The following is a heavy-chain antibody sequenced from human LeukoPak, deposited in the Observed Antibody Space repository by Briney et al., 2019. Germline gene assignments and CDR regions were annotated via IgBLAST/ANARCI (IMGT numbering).Heavy chain of an antibody. CDR2: INQDGSEM. CDR1: GFTLSSHW. J-gene: IGHJ6*04. D-gene: IGHD3-10*02. Sequence: PGGSLRLSCEASGFTLSSHWMSWVRQAPGKGLEWLGNINQDGSEMNSVDSVKGRFTISRDNAKNSLYLQMNSLRAEATAVYYCAELGITMIGGVWGKGTTVTISS. V-gene: IGHV3-7*01. CDR3: AELGITMIGGV.